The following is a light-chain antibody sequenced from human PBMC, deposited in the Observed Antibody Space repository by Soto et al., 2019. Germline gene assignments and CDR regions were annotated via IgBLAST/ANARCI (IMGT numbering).Light chain of an antibody. CDR3: QQYSDYSAHGLS. CDR2: DAS. J-gene: IGKJ4*01. Sequence: DIQLTQSPSALSASIGGRVTITCRASQPVITSLAWYQHKPGEAPKLLIYDASILQTGVPSRFSGYASGTEFTLTITSVQPDDFATYYCQQYSDYSAHGLSFGGGTKVGIK. V-gene: IGKV1-5*01. CDR1: QPVITS.